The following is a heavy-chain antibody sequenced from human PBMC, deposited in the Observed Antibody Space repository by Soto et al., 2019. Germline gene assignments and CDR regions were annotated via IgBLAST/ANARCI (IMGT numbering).Heavy chain of an antibody. CDR1: GFSLTTNGVG. V-gene: IGHV2-5*02. CDR2: IYWDDDK. D-gene: IGHD1-1*01. Sequence: QITLKESGPTRVKPTQTLTLTCTFSGFSLTTNGVGVGWMRQPPGKALERLALIYWDDDKRYSPSLSSRPTIAKDTPGSQVDLTMTNKDPVDTATYYCAPRAGLQGNWNGGYFDCWGQGALVTVSS. J-gene: IGHJ4*02. CDR3: APRAGLQGNWNGGYFDC.